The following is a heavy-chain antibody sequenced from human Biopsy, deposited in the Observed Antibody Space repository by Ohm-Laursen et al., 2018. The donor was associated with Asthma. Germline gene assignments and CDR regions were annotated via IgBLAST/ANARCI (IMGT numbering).Heavy chain of an antibody. CDR1: GFTFDEYT. CDR2: ISWNSATI. V-gene: IGHV3-9*01. D-gene: IGHD3-22*01. Sequence: SLRLSCTASGFTFDEYTMHWVRQAPGKGLEWVSGISWNSATIGYADSVEGRFTISRDNAKNSVFLHMDSLRPEDTAFYYCAKVRADWVITESFDYWGQGVLVTVSS. J-gene: IGHJ4*02. CDR3: AKVRADWVITESFDY.